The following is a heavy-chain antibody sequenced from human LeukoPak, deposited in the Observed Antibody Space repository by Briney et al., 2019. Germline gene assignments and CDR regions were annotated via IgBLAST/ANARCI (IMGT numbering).Heavy chain of an antibody. D-gene: IGHD3-22*01. J-gene: IGHJ4*02. CDR3: TRSSSGYTSDY. V-gene: IGHV3-73*01. CDR1: GFTFSGSA. CDR2: IRSKANNYAT. Sequence: GGSLKLSCAASGFTFSGSAMHWVRQASGKGLEWVGRIRSKANNYATTYAASVKGRFTISRDDSKNMAWLQMNSLKTEDTAVYYCTRSSSGYTSDYWGQGTLVTVSS.